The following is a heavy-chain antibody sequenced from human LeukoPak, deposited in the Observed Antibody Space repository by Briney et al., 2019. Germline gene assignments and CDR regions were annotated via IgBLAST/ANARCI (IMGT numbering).Heavy chain of an antibody. CDR2: THYSGST. CDR3: ARGPAGIPRDI. CDR1: GGSIRSDDYY. J-gene: IGHJ3*02. V-gene: IGHV4-61*08. D-gene: IGHD3-10*01. Sequence: SETLSLTCTVSGGSIRSDDYYWSWIRQPPGKGLEWIAYTHYSGSTNYNPSLKSRVTISVDTSKNQFSLKLSSVTAADTAVYYCARGPAGIPRDIWGQGTMVTVSS.